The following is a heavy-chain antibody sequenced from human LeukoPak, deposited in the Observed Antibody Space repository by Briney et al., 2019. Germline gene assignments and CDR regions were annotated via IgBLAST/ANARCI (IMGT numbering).Heavy chain of an antibody. J-gene: IGHJ6*02. V-gene: IGHV3-15*01. CDR2: IKRTTDGGTT. Sequence: GGSLRLSCAASGFTFSNAWMSWVRQAPGKGLEWVGRIKRTTDGGTTEYAAHRKDRFTISRDDSKNTLYLQINSLKTEDTALYYCATDLLDVWGQGTTVTVSS. CDR1: GFTFSNAW. CDR3: ATDLLDV.